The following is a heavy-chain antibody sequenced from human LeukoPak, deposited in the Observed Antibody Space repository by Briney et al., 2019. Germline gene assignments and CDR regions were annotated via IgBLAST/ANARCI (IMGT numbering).Heavy chain of an antibody. D-gene: IGHD3-10*01. CDR1: GFTFSNYW. Sequence: GGSLRLSCAASGFTFSNYWMSWVRQAPGKGLEWVSSISGSGGSTYYADSVRGRFTISRDNSKNTLYLQMASLRAEDTAIYYCAVKGGDARLSKFRGVVIHSFHYWGQGTLVTVSS. V-gene: IGHV3-23*01. J-gene: IGHJ4*02. CDR2: ISGSGGST. CDR3: AVKGGDARLSKFRGVVIHSFHY.